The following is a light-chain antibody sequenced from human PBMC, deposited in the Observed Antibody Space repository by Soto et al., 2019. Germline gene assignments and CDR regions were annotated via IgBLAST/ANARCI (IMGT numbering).Light chain of an antibody. CDR1: QCVRSTS. CDR2: GAS. Sequence: EIVSTQSPGTLSLFPGERVTLSCRASQCVRSTSLAWYLHKPGQAPRLLIYGASSRASGIPDRFSGSGSETDFTLTISRLEPEDFAVYYCQQYGNSPITFGQGTRLEIK. CDR3: QQYGNSPIT. J-gene: IGKJ5*01. V-gene: IGKV3-20*01.